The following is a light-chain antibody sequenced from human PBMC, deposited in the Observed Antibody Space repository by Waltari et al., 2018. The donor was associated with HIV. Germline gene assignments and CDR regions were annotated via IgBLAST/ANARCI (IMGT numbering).Light chain of an antibody. V-gene: IGLV2-14*03. Sequence: QSALTQPASVSGFPGQSINISCTGISTDSRFYQHVSWYQQHPGKIPRLIIFDINNRPSGVSDRFSGSRSGNSASLTFSGLQSGDEAHYYCASTRLDSTLIFGGGTKLTVL. CDR3: ASTRLDSTLI. CDR2: DIN. CDR1: STDSRFYQH. J-gene: IGLJ2*01.